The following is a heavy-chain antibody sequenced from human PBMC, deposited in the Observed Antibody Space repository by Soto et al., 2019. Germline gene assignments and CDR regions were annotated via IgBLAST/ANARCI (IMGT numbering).Heavy chain of an antibody. D-gene: IGHD5-18*01. V-gene: IGHV1-18*01. CDR3: ARDRTVDTAAGF. J-gene: IGHJ4*02. CDR1: GYTFTTFG. CDR2: ISTYNGNT. Sequence: GASVKVSCKASGYTFTTFGFNWVRQAPGQGLEWMGWISTYNGNTNYAQKFQGRVTMTTDTSTSTAYMELRSLTLDDTGTYYCARDRTVDTAAGFWGQGTLVTVSS.